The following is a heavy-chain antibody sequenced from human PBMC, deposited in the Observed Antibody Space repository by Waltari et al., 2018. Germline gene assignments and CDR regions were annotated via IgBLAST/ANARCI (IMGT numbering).Heavy chain of an antibody. J-gene: IGHJ1*01. D-gene: IGHD4-17*01. Sequence: QLQLQESGPGLVKASETLSLTCTVSGGSIRTTYTWGWIRQPPGKGLEWMGNMQYRGSTFYNPSLKSRVTISLDTSKNQFSLRLSSVGAADTAVYFCGRIAFGDDGGYCQHWGQGTLVTVSS. CDR1: GGSIRTTYT. CDR2: MQYRGST. V-gene: IGHV4-39*01. CDR3: GRIAFGDDGGYCQH.